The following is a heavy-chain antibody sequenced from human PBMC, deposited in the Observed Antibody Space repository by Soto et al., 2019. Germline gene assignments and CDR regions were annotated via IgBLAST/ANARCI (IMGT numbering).Heavy chain of an antibody. CDR3: ARKYYDFWSGQGWFDP. D-gene: IGHD3-3*01. CDR2: IYYSGST. Sequence: QVQLQESGPGLVKPSETLSLTCTVSGGSVSSGSYYWSWIRQPPGKGLEWIGYIYYSGSTNYNPSLKSPVTIPVDTSKNQFSLKLSSVTAADTAVYYCARKYYDFWSGQGWFDPWGQGTLVTVSS. J-gene: IGHJ5*02. V-gene: IGHV4-61*01. CDR1: GGSVSSGSYY.